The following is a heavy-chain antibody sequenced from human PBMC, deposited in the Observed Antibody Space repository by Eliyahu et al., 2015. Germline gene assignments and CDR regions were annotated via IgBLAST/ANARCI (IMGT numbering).Heavy chain of an antibody. J-gene: IGHJ3*02. CDR2: ISYDGSNK. Sequence: QVQLVESGGGVVQPGXSXRLSCAAXXFTXSSYAMHWVRQAPGKGLEWVAVISYDGSNKYYADSVKGRFTISRDNSKNTLYLQMNSLRAEDTAVYYCARGEERWSHAFDIWGQGTMVTVSS. CDR3: ARGEERWSHAFDI. CDR1: XFTXSSYA. D-gene: IGHD4-23*01. V-gene: IGHV3-30-3*01.